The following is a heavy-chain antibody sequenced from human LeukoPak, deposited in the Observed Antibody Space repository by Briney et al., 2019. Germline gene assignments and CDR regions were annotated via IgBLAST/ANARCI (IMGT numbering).Heavy chain of an antibody. J-gene: IGHJ4*02. V-gene: IGHV2-70*11. CDR2: IDWDDDK. CDR3: ARISPYNWNDEHYFDY. D-gene: IGHD1-20*01. Sequence: SGPALVKPTQTLTLTCTFSGFSLSTSGMCVSWIRQPPGKALEWLARIDWDDDKYYSTSLKTRLTISKDTSKNQVVLTMTNMDPVDTATYYCARISPYNWNDEHYFDYWGQGTLVTVSS. CDR1: GFSLSTSGMC.